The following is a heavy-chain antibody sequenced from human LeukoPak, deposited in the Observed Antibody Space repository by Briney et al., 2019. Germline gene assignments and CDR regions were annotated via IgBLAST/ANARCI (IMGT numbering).Heavy chain of an antibody. D-gene: IGHD3-3*01. V-gene: IGHV1-2*02. CDR3: AYYDFWSGSSDY. CDR1: GYTFTGYY. J-gene: IGHJ4*02. CDR2: INPNSGGT. Sequence: ASVKVSCKASGYTFTGYYMHWVRQAPGQGLEWMGWINPNSGGTNYAQKFQGRVTMTRDTSISTAYMELSRLRSDDTAVYYCAYYDFWSGSSDYWGQGTLVTVSS.